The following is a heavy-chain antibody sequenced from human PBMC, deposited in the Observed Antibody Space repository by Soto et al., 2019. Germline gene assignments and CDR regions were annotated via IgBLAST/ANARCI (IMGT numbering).Heavy chain of an antibody. J-gene: IGHJ6*02. CDR2: IIPIFGTA. CDR1: GGTFSSYA. D-gene: IGHD2-2*02. Sequence: QVQLVQSGAEVKKPGSSVTVSCKASGGTFSSYAISWVRQAPGQGLEWMGGIIPIFGTANYAQKFQGRVTITADEYTSTDYMELSSLRSEDTAVYYCARGDIVVVPASIKDYYYGMDVWGQGTTVNVSS. V-gene: IGHV1-69*01. CDR3: ARGDIVVVPASIKDYYYGMDV.